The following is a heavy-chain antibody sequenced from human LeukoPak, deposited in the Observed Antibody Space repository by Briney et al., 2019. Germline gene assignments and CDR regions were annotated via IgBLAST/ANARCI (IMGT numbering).Heavy chain of an antibody. V-gene: IGHV4-38-2*02. D-gene: IGHD3-10*01. J-gene: IGHJ4*02. CDR3: ARDTYYYGSGGFDY. Sequence: SETLSLTCTVSGYSISSGYYWGWIRQPPGKGLEWIGSIYHSGSTYYNPSLKSRATISVDTSKNQFSLKLSSVTAADTAVYYCARDTYYYGSGGFDYWGQGTLVTVSS. CDR1: GYSISSGYY. CDR2: IYHSGST.